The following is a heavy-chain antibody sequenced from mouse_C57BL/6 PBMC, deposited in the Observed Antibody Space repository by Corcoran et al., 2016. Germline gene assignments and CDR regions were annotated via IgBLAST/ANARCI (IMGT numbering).Heavy chain of an antibody. CDR1: GYTFTTYG. J-gene: IGHJ3*01. CDR3: AREDGSSYGFAY. D-gene: IGHD1-1*01. CDR2: INTYSGVP. V-gene: IGHV9-3*01. Sequence: QIQLVQSGPELKKPGETVKISCKASGYTFTTYGMSWVKQAPGKGLKWMGWINTYSGVPTYADDFKGRFAFSLETSASTAYLQINNLTNEDTATYFCAREDGSSYGFAYWGQGTLVTVSA.